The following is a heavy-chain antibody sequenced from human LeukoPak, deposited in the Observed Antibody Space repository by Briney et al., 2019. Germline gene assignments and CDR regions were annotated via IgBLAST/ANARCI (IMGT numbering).Heavy chain of an antibody. V-gene: IGHV1-69*04. D-gene: IGHD5-12*01. CDR2: IIPILGIA. J-gene: IGHJ6*02. CDR3: ARGSTSGYDPLYYYGMDV. Sequence: SVKVSCKASGGTFISYAISWVRQAPGQGLEWMGRIIPILGIANYAQKFQGRVTITADKSTSTAYMELSSLRSEDTAVYYCARGSTSGYDPLYYYGMDVWGQGTTVTVSS. CDR1: GGTFISYA.